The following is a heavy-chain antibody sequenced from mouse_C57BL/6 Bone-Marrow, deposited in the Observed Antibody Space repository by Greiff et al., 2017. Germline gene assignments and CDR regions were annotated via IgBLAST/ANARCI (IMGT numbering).Heavy chain of an antibody. CDR2: INPNNGGT. Sequence: VQLQQSGPELVKPGASVKIPCKASGYTFTDYNMDWVKQSHGKSLEWIGDINPNNGGTIYNQKFKGKATLTVDKSSSTAYMELRSLTSEDTAVYYCARRSTTVVATSRYYFDYWGQGTTLTVSS. V-gene: IGHV1-18*01. CDR3: ARRSTTVVATSRYYFDY. D-gene: IGHD1-1*01. CDR1: GYTFTDYN. J-gene: IGHJ2*01.